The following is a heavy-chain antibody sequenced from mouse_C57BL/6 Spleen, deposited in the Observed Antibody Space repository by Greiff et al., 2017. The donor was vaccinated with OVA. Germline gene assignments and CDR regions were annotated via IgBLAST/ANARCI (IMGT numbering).Heavy chain of an antibody. CDR2: IYPRAGST. CDR3: AIESDGDCFDY. J-gene: IGHJ2*01. CDR1: GYTFTSYD. V-gene: IGHV1-85*01. Sequence: VQLQQSGPELVKPGASVKLSCKASGYTFTSYDINWVKQRPGQGLEWIGWIYPRAGSTKYNETFKGKATLTVDKSYSTAYMELNSLTSEASAVYVCAIESDGDCFDYWGQGTTLTVSS.